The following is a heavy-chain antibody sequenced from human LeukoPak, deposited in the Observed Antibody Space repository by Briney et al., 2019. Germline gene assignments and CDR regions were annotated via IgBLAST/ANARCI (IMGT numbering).Heavy chain of an antibody. CDR1: GFTFSSYS. V-gene: IGHV3-21*01. Sequence: GGSLRLSCAASGFTFSSYSMNWVRRAPGKGLEWVSSISSSSSYIYYADSVKDRFTISRDNSKNTVYLQMNSLRAEDTAVYYCAGSYVSRSFDYWGQGTLVTVSS. CDR3: AGSYVSRSFDY. CDR2: ISSSSSYI. D-gene: IGHD3-16*01. J-gene: IGHJ4*02.